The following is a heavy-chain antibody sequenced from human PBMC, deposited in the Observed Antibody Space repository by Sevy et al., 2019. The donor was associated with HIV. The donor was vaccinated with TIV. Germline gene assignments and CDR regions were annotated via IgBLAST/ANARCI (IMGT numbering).Heavy chain of an antibody. CDR2: ISDDGRYI. Sequence: GGSLRLSCAASGFNFRTYSMNWVRQAPGKGLEWLSSISDDGRYIYYSDSVKGRFTISRANAKNLLFLQMNNLRVEDTAIYYCARDFTIFGVVSGIDYWGQGNLVTVSS. V-gene: IGHV3-21*04. CDR1: GFNFRTYS. D-gene: IGHD3-3*01. CDR3: ARDFTIFGVVSGIDY. J-gene: IGHJ4*02.